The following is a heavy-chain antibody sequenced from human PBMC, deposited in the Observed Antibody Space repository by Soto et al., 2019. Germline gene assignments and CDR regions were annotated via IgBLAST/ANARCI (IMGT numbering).Heavy chain of an antibody. CDR1: GGTFSSYA. CDR2: IIPIFGTA. J-gene: IGHJ6*02. Sequence: QVQLVQSGAEVKKPGSSVKVSCKASGGTFSSYAISWVRQAPGQGLEWMGGIIPIFGTANYAQKFQGRVTITAGESTSAAYMERSSLRSEDTAVYDCAGGSKQWMVLGYYYYGIDVWGQGTTVTVSS. CDR3: AGGSKQWMVLGYYYYGIDV. D-gene: IGHD6-19*01. V-gene: IGHV1-69*01.